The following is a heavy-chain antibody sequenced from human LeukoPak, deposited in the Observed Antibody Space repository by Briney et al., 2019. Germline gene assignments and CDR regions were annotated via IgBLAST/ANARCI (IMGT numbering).Heavy chain of an antibody. CDR3: AGTYSLYDPFDI. CDR1: GYSISSGYY. J-gene: IGHJ3*02. V-gene: IGHV4-38-2*02. CDR2: IYHSGNT. Sequence: PSERLSLTCTVSGYSISSGYYWDWIRQPPGKGLEWIGSIYHSGNTYYNPSLKSRVSLSVDTSENQFSLKLSSVTAADTAVYYCAGTYSLYDPFDIWGQGTMVTVSS. D-gene: IGHD6-13*01.